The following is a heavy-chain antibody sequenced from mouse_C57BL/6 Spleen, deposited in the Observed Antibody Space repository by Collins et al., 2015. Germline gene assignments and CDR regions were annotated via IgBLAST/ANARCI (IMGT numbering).Heavy chain of an antibody. CDR1: GYTFTNYG. CDR2: INTNTGEP. V-gene: IGHV9-3*02. J-gene: IGHJ3*01. Sequence: QIQLVQSGPELKKPGETVKISCKASGYTFTNYGMNWVKQAPGKGLKWMGWINTNTGEPTYAEEFKGRFAFSLETSASTAYLQINNLKNEDTATYFCASREMNDYSWFAYWGQGTLVTVSA. CDR3: ASREMNDYSWFAY. D-gene: IGHD1-1*01.